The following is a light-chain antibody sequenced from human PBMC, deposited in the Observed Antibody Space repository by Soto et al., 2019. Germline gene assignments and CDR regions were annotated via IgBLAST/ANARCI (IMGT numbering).Light chain of an antibody. Sequence: DIQMTQSTSTLSASVGDRVTITCRASQSIDRWLAWYQQKPGKAPKLLLYMVSTLESGVPSRFSGSGAGTEFTLTISSLQPDDFATYYCQEYSTNSPFGQGTKLEIK. J-gene: IGKJ2*01. CDR2: MVS. CDR1: QSIDRW. V-gene: IGKV1-5*03. CDR3: QEYSTNSP.